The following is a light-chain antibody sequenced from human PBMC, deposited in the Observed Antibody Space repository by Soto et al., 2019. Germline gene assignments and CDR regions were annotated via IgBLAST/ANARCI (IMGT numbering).Light chain of an antibody. CDR3: QQRSNWPPT. CDR2: DAA. V-gene: IGKV3-11*01. CDR1: QSVRSY. Sequence: IVLTQSPATLSLSPGERATLSCRASQSVRSYLDWYQHKPGQAPRLPIYDAANRATGIPARFSGSGSGTDFTLTISSLEPEDFAVYFCQQRSNWPPTFGQGTKVEFK. J-gene: IGKJ1*01.